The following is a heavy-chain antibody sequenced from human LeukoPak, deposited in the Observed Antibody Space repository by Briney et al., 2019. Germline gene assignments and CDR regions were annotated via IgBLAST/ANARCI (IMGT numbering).Heavy chain of an antibody. CDR3: AKGSPGGLLLTDY. Sequence: GGSLRLSCAASGFTFSIYAMNWVRQAPGKGLEWVSVISGSGGSTYYADSVKGRFTISRDNSKNTLYLQMNSLRAEDTAVYYCAKGSPGGLLLTDYWGQGTLVTVSS. V-gene: IGHV3-23*01. D-gene: IGHD3-22*01. J-gene: IGHJ4*02. CDR2: ISGSGGST. CDR1: GFTFSIYA.